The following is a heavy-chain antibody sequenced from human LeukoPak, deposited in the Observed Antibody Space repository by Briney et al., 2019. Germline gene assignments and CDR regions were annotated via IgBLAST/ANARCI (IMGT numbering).Heavy chain of an antibody. J-gene: IGHJ3*02. D-gene: IGHD2-8*02. CDR3: ARTQYCTGPPSI. CDR2: ISNNGGST. CDR1: GFTFSSYV. Sequence: GGSLRLSCAASGFTFSSYVMYWVRQAPGKGLEYVSAISNNGGSTYYANSVKGRFTISRDNSRNTLYLQMGSLRAEDMAVYYCARTQYCTGPPSIWGQGTLVTVSS. V-gene: IGHV3-64*01.